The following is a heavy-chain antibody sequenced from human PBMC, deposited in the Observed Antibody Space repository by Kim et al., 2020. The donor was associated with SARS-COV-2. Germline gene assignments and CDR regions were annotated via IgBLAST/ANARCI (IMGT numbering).Heavy chain of an antibody. CDR2: ISGSGGST. CDR1: GFTFSSYA. Sequence: GGSLRLSCAASGFTFSSYAMSWVRQAPGKGLEWVSAISGSGGSTYYADSVKGRFTISRDNSKNTLYLQMNSLRAEDTAVYYCAKDLVGAYDSSRYYYYGMDVWGQGTTVTVSS. J-gene: IGHJ6*02. D-gene: IGHD3-22*01. V-gene: IGHV3-23*01. CDR3: AKDLVGAYDSSRYYYYGMDV.